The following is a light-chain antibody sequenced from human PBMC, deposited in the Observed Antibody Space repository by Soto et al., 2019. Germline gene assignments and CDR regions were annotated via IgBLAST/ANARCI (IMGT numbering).Light chain of an antibody. CDR3: QHYNTSPWT. V-gene: IGKV1-5*03. J-gene: IGKJ1*01. CDR1: QSISSW. CDR2: KAS. Sequence: DIQMTQSPSILSASVGDRVTITCRASQSISSWLAWYQQKPGKAPNLLIHKASHLESGVPSRFSGSGSGTEFTLTISSLQPGDFATYYCQHYNTSPWTFGQGTKLEIK.